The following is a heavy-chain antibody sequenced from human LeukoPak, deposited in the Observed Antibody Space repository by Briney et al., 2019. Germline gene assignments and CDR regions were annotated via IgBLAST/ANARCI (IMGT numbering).Heavy chain of an antibody. J-gene: IGHJ4*02. Sequence: PSETLSLTCTVSGGSISSYYWSWIRQPPGKGLEWIGYIYYSGSTNYNPSLKSRVTISVDTSKNRFSLKLSSVTAADTAVYYCARVGYSYGWDFDYWGQGTLVTVSS. CDR1: GGSISSYY. V-gene: IGHV4-59*01. CDR2: IYYSGST. D-gene: IGHD5-18*01. CDR3: ARVGYSYGWDFDY.